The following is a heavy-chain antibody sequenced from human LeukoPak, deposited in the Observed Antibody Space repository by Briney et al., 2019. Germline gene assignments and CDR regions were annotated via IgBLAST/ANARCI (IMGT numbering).Heavy chain of an antibody. CDR3: ARDMSYGHEGFDY. J-gene: IGHJ4*02. CDR2: ISYDGSNK. V-gene: IGHV3-30*03. CDR1: GFTLSTCG. Sequence: GGSLRLSCAASGFTLSTCGMRWVRQAPGKGLEWVAVISYDGSNKYYADSVKGRFTISRDNSKNTLYLQVNSLRAEDTAVYYCARDMSYGHEGFDYWGQGTLVTVSS. D-gene: IGHD5-18*01.